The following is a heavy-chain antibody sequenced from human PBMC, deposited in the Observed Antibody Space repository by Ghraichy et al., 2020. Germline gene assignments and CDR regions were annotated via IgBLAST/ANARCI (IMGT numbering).Heavy chain of an antibody. J-gene: IGHJ2*01. Sequence: SETLSLTCTVSGGSISSYYWSWIRQPPGKGLEWIGYIYYSGSTNYNPSLKSRVTISVDTSKNQFSLKLSSVTAADTAVYYCARQLDYGDYWYFDLWGRGTLVTVSS. CDR2: IYYSGST. V-gene: IGHV4-59*08. CDR1: GGSISSYY. D-gene: IGHD4-17*01. CDR3: ARQLDYGDYWYFDL.